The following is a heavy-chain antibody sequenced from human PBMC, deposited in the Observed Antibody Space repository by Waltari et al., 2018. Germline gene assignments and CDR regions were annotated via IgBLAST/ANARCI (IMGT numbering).Heavy chain of an antibody. CDR1: GFTFSNHG. V-gene: IGHV3-30*02. J-gene: IGHJ5*02. CDR3: AKGPDSSGYYSNWFDP. D-gene: IGHD3-22*01. CDR2: IWSDETNK. Sequence: QVQLVESGGGVVQPGGSLRLSGAASGFTFSNHGINWGRQAPGKGLEWVAFIWSDETNKHYADSVQGRFTISRDNSKNTVFLQMNSLRTEDTAVYYCAKGPDSSGYYSNWFDPWGQGILVTVSS.